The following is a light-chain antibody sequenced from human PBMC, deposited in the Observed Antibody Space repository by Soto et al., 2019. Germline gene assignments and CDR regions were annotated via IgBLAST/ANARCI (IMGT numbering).Light chain of an antibody. J-gene: IGKJ4*01. Sequence: EVVLTQFPATLSVSSGERATLSCRASRSVGSNLDWYQHKPGQVPRLLMYDVSTRAPGTPARFGGSGSGTEFTLTISSPQSEDFATYYCQQYSDWFTLGGGTKVEIK. CDR3: QQYSDWFT. CDR2: DVS. CDR1: RSVGSN. V-gene: IGKV3D-15*01.